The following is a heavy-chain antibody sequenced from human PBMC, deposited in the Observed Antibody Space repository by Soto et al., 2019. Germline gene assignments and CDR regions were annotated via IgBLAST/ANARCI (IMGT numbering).Heavy chain of an antibody. Sequence: ASVKVSCKASGYTFTSYAMHWVRQAPGQGLEWMGWISAYNGNTNYAQKLQGRVTMTTDTSTSTAYMELRSLRSDDTAVYYCARDRFSDTYYDFWSGYYYCYYGMDVWGQGTTVTVSS. D-gene: IGHD3-3*01. CDR1: GYTFTSYA. V-gene: IGHV1-18*01. J-gene: IGHJ6*02. CDR3: ARDRFSDTYYDFWSGYYYCYYGMDV. CDR2: ISAYNGNT.